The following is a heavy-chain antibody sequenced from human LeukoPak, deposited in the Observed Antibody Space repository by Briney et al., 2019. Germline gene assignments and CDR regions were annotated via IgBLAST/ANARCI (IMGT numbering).Heavy chain of an antibody. D-gene: IGHD5-18*01. CDR3: ARVGGYSYAFDY. V-gene: IGHV1-8*01. J-gene: IGHJ4*02. CDR2: MNPNSGNT. Sequence: ASVTVSCTASGYTFTSYDINWVRQATGQGLEWMGWMNPNSGNTGYAQKFQGRVTMTRNTSISTAYMELSSLRSEDTAVYYCARVGGYSYAFDYWGQGTLVTVSS. CDR1: GYTFTSYD.